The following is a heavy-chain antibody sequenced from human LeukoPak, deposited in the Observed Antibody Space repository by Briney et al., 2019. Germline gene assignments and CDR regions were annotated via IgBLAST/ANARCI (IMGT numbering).Heavy chain of an antibody. CDR3: ARPKYYDSSGYHDAFDI. Sequence: AETLSLTCAVSGGSFSGYYWSWVRQPPGKGLEWVGEINHSGSTNYNPSLKSRVTISVDTSKNQFSLKLSSVTAADTAVYYCARPKYYDSSGYHDAFDIWGQGTMVTVSS. V-gene: IGHV4-34*01. CDR1: GGSFSGYY. CDR2: INHSGST. D-gene: IGHD3-22*01. J-gene: IGHJ3*02.